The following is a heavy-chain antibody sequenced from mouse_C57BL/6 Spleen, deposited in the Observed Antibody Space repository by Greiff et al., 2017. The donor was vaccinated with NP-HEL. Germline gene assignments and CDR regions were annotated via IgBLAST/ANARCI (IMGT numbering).Heavy chain of an antibody. Sequence: QVQLKQPGAELVKPGASVKLSCKASGYTFTSYWMHWVQQRPGRGLEWIGRIGPSSGGTKYNEKFKSKATLTVDKPSSTAYMQLSSLTSEDSAVYYCARSEDGYSGMDYWGQGTSVTVSS. D-gene: IGHD2-3*01. V-gene: IGHV1-72*01. CDR2: IGPSSGGT. CDR3: ARSEDGYSGMDY. J-gene: IGHJ4*01. CDR1: GYTFTSYW.